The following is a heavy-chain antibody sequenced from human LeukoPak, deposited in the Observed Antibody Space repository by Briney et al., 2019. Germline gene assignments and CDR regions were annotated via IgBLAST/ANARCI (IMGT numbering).Heavy chain of an antibody. CDR3: ARADVIVPAAIRIEYFQH. D-gene: IGHD2-2*02. Sequence: GASVKVSCKASGYSFTTYGISWVRQAPGQGLEWMGWISAYNGNTNYAQKLQGRVTKTTDTFTSTAYMELRSLRSDDTAVYYCARADVIVPAAIRIEYFQHWGQGTLVTVSS. CDR2: ISAYNGNT. J-gene: IGHJ1*01. CDR1: GYSFTTYG. V-gene: IGHV1-18*01.